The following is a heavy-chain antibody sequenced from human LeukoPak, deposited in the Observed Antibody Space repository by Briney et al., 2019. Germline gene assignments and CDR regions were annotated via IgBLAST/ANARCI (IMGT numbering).Heavy chain of an antibody. CDR2: INSGGTS. J-gene: IGHJ6*03. Sequence: SETLSLTCTVSGGSISSDYWNWIRQSPGKGLEWVGYINSGGTSNYNPSLGSRVTMSVNTSKNQFNLRLSSVTAADTAVYYCARLPSDYMDVWGKGTTVTVSS. CDR1: GGSISSDY. CDR3: ARLPSDYMDV. V-gene: IGHV4-4*09.